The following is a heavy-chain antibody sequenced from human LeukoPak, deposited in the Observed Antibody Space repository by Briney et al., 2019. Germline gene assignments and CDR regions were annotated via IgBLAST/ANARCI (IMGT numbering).Heavy chain of an antibody. V-gene: IGHV3-23*01. Sequence: GGSLRLSCAASGFTFSSYAMSWVRQAPGKGLEWVSAISGSGGSTYYADSVKGRFTISRDNSKNTLYLQMNSLRAEDTALYYCAKGRYSRSSSYFDYWGQGTLVTVSS. CDR2: ISGSGGST. J-gene: IGHJ4*02. D-gene: IGHD1-26*01. CDR1: GFTFSSYA. CDR3: AKGRYSRSSSYFDY.